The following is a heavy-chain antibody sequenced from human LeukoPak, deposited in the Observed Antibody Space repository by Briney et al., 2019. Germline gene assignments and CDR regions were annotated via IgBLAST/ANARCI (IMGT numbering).Heavy chain of an antibody. D-gene: IGHD3-3*01. CDR3: ARGSVSYNVFWRVSFDY. J-gene: IGHJ4*02. Sequence: GGSLRLSCAASGFTFSSYSMNWVRQAPGKGLEWVSSISSSSSYIYYADSVKGRFTISRDNAKNSLYLQMNSLRAEDTAVYYWARGSVSYNVFWRVSFDYWGQGTLVTVSS. CDR1: GFTFSSYS. CDR2: ISSSSSYI. V-gene: IGHV3-21*01.